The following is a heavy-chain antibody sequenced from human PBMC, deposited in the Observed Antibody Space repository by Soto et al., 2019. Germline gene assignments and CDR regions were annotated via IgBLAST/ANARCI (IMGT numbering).Heavy chain of an antibody. Sequence: QVQLVESGGGVVQPGRSLRLSCAASGFTFSSYGMHWVRQAPGKGLEWVAVIWYDGSNKYYADSVKGRFTISRDNSKNTLYLQMNSLRAEDTAMYYCARESGGSYFDYWGQGTLVTVSS. D-gene: IGHD1-26*01. CDR3: ARESGGSYFDY. CDR1: GFTFSSYG. CDR2: IWYDGSNK. V-gene: IGHV3-33*01. J-gene: IGHJ4*02.